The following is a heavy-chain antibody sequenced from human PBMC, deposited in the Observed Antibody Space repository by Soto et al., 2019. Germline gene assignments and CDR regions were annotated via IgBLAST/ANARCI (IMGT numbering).Heavy chain of an antibody. CDR1: GGSFTSNNW. V-gene: IGHV4-4*02. Sequence: SETLSLTCAVSGGSFTSNNWWTWVRQPPGQGLEWIGEIYRTGSTNYNPSLKSRVTISVDTSKNQFSLKLSSVTAADTAVYYCASFHITMVRGVIITWFDPWGQGTLVTVSS. J-gene: IGHJ5*02. CDR3: ASFHITMVRGVIITWFDP. CDR2: IYRTGST. D-gene: IGHD3-10*01.